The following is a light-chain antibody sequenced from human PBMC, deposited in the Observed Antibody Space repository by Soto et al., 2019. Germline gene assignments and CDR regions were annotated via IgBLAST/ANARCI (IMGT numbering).Light chain of an antibody. CDR3: LQHNSYPWT. Sequence: DIQMTQSPSSLSASVGDRVIITCRASQSVSSDLNWYQQKAGKPPKLLIFAASSLQSGVPSRFSGSGFGTEFTLTISSLQPEDFATYYCLQHNSYPWTFGQGTKVDI. V-gene: IGKV1-17*01. CDR2: AAS. J-gene: IGKJ1*01. CDR1: QSVSSD.